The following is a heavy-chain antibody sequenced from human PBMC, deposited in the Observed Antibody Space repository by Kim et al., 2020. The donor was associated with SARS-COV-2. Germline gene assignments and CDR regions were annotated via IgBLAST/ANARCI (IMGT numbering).Heavy chain of an antibody. V-gene: IGHV3-23*01. Sequence: GGSLRLSCAASGFTFTQYAMSWVRQVPGKGLEWVSSISGGGDTTYYTDSAKGRFTFSRDNSRNTVYLQMTSLRAEDTAVYFCAKDHACEQTYYFYAWGQG. D-gene: IGHD3-16*01. J-gene: IGHJ1*01. CDR2: ISGGGDTT. CDR3: AKDHACEQTYYFYA. CDR1: GFTFTQYA.